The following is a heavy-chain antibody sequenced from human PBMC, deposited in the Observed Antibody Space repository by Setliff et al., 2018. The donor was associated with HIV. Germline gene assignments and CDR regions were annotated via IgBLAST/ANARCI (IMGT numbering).Heavy chain of an antibody. D-gene: IGHD6-13*01. J-gene: IGHJ6*02. CDR3: AREERKAPAGSGYYYYGMDV. V-gene: IGHV4-34*01. CDR2: INQSGNT. Sequence: PSETLSLTCAVYGGSLCGYYWSWVRQSPGRGLEWIGEINQSGNTNFNPSLKSRLIISVDTSKSQFSLKLTSVTAADTAVYYCAREERKAPAGSGYYYYGMDVWGQGTMVTVSS. CDR1: GGSLCGYY.